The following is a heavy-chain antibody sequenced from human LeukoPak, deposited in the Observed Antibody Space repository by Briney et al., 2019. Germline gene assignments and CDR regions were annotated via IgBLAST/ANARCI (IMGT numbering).Heavy chain of an antibody. CDR1: GGSFSGYY. CDR3: ARGVYHGSSGYYETPFDY. D-gene: IGHD3-22*01. J-gene: IGHJ4*02. CDR2: INLSGST. Sequence: SETLSLTCAVYGGSFSGYYWSWIRQPPGKGLEWIGEINLSGSTNYNPSLKSRVTISVDTSKNQFSLKLSSVTAADTAVYYCARGVYHGSSGYYETPFDYWGQGTLVTVSS. V-gene: IGHV4-34*01.